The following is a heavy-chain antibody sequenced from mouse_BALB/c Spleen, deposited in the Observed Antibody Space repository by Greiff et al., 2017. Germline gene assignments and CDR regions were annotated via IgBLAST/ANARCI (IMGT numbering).Heavy chain of an antibody. J-gene: IGHJ4*01. D-gene: IGHD1-2*01. Sequence: ESGPGLVKPSQSLSLTCSVTGYSITSGYYWNWIRQFPGNKLEWMGYISYDGSNNYNPSLKNRISITRDTSKNQFFLKLNSVTTEDTATYYCARGGFHYYGYNAMDYWGQGTSVTVSS. CDR3: ARGGFHYYGYNAMDY. V-gene: IGHV3-6*02. CDR1: GYSITSGYY. CDR2: ISYDGSN.